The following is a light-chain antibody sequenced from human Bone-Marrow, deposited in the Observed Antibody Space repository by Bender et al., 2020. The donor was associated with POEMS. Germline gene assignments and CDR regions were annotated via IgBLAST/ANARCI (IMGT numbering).Light chain of an antibody. CDR3: QSQDLVGLV. Sequence: QSVLTQPPSVSGAPGQRVTISCTGSSSNIGANYDVHWYQQVPGAAPKLLIYANTNRPSGVPDRFSGTRSGTSASLAIIGLQAEDEAHYYCQSQDLVGLVFGGGTKVTVL. CDR1: SSNIGANYD. J-gene: IGLJ3*02. CDR2: ANT. V-gene: IGLV1-40*01.